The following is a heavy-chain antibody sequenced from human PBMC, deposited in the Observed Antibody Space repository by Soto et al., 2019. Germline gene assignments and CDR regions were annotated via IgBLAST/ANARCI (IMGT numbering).Heavy chain of an antibody. J-gene: IGHJ4*02. CDR2: IYYSGST. CDR1: GGSISSGGYY. Sequence: QVQLQESGPGLVKPSQTLSLTCTVSGGSISSGGYYWSWIRQHPGKGLEWIGYIYYSGSTYYNPSLKSRVTISLDTSKNQFSLKLSSVTAADTAVYYCAREPRTDSSGYYYSGYWGQGTLVTVSS. V-gene: IGHV4-31*03. D-gene: IGHD3-22*01. CDR3: AREPRTDSSGYYYSGY.